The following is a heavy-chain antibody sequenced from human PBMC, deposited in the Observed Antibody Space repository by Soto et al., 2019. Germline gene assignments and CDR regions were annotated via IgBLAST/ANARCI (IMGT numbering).Heavy chain of an antibody. Sequence: SETLCITCVIYVGSFSVYYWNWIRHPPGKGLEWIGEINHSGSTNYNPSLKSRVTISVDTSKNQFSLKLSSVTAADTAVYYCARVRKSYYDFWSGSGAFDIWGQGTMVTVSS. J-gene: IGHJ3*02. D-gene: IGHD3-3*01. CDR3: ARVRKSYYDFWSGSGAFDI. CDR2: INHSGST. V-gene: IGHV4-34*01. CDR1: VGSFSVYY.